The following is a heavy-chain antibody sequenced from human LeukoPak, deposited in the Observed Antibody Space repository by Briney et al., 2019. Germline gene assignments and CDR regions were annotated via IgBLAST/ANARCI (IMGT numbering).Heavy chain of an antibody. J-gene: IGHJ3*02. CDR1: GGTFSSYA. V-gene: IGHV1-69*04. Sequence: GSSVKVSCKASGGTFSSYAISWVRQAPGQGLEWMGRIIPILGIANYAQKFQGRVTITADKSTSTAYMELSSLRSEDTAVYYCARHRVGATNDAFDIWGQGTMVTVSS. CDR3: ARHRVGATNDAFDI. D-gene: IGHD1-26*01. CDR2: IIPILGIA.